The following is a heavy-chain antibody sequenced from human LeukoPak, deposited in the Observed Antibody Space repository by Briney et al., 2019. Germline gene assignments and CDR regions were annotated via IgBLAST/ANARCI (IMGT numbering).Heavy chain of an antibody. Sequence: GGSLRLSCEASGFTFSIFPMHWVRQAPGKGLEWVALISSGSEKYYADSVKGRFTISRDNPKNMLYLQMNSLRADDTAVYYCARDLELSAVYYFDYWGQGTLVTVSS. V-gene: IGHV3-30*04. J-gene: IGHJ4*02. D-gene: IGHD3-3*01. CDR2: ISSGSEK. CDR1: GFTFSIFP. CDR3: ARDLELSAVYYFDY.